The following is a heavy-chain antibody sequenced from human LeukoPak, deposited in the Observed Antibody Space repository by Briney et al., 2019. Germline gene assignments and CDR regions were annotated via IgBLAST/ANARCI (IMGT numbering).Heavy chain of an antibody. Sequence: PGRSLRLSCAASGFTFDDYAMYWVRQAPGKGLEWVSGISWNSGSIGYADSVKGRFTISRDNAKNSLYLQMNSLRAEDTALYYCAKDDGILTGFFDYWGQGTLVTVSS. CDR2: ISWNSGSI. D-gene: IGHD3-9*01. J-gene: IGHJ4*02. CDR1: GFTFDDYA. CDR3: AKDDGILTGFFDY. V-gene: IGHV3-9*01.